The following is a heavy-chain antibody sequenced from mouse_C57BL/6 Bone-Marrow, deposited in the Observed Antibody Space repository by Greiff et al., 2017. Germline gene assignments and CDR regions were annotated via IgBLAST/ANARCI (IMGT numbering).Heavy chain of an antibody. V-gene: IGHV3-6*01. J-gene: IGHJ4*01. Sequence: ESGPGLVKPSQSLSLTCSVTGYSITSGYYWNWIRQFPGNKLEWMGYISYDGSNNYNPSLKNRISITRDTSKNKFFLKLNSVTTEDTATYYCARRGGAMDYWGQGTSVTVSS. CDR3: ARRGGAMDY. CDR1: GYSITSGYY. CDR2: ISYDGSN.